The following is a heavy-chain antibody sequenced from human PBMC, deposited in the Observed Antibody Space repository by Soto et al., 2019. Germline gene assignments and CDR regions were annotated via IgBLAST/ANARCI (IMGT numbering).Heavy chain of an antibody. CDR1: GGSISGYY. V-gene: IGHV4-4*07. J-gene: IGHJ3*01. CDR3: ARVGRTRATVTTDAFDV. D-gene: IGHD4-17*01. Sequence: QVQLQESGPGLVKPSETLSLTCTVSGGSISGYYWSWIRQPAGKRLEWIGRIYASGNTNKNPSLKRRVNMSVDTSKNQFSLRLNSVTSADTAVYYCARVGRTRATVTTDAFDVWGQGTKVTVSS. CDR2: IYASGNT.